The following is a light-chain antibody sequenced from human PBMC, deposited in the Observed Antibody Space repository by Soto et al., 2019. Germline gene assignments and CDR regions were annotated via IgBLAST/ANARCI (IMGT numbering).Light chain of an antibody. CDR2: LNSDGSH. CDR3: QTWGTGIHVV. CDR1: SGHSDYA. Sequence: QSVLTQSPSASASLGASVKLTCTLSSGHSDYAIAWHQQQPEKGPRFLMKLNSDGSHNKGDEIPDRFSGSTSGADRYLTISSLQSEDEADYYCQTWGTGIHVVFGGGTKLTVL. V-gene: IGLV4-69*01. J-gene: IGLJ2*01.